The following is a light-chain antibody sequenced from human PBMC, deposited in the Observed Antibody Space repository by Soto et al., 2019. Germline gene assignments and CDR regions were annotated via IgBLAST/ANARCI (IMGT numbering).Light chain of an antibody. J-gene: IGKJ2*01. CDR1: QSVSSY. Sequence: EIVLTQSPATLSLSPGERATLSCRDSQSVSSYLAWYQQKPGQAPRLLIYDASNRATGIPARFSGSGSGTDFTLTISSLEPEAFAVYYCQQRSNWPPYTFGQGTKLQIK. CDR3: QQRSNWPPYT. CDR2: DAS. V-gene: IGKV3-11*01.